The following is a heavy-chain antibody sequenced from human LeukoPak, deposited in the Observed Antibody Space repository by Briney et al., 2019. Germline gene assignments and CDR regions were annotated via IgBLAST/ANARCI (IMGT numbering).Heavy chain of an antibody. V-gene: IGHV4-34*01. J-gene: IGHJ4*02. CDR1: GGSFSGYY. CDR3: ARLTHGDYVGV. CDR2: INHSGST. D-gene: IGHD4-17*01. Sequence: SETLSLTCAVYGGSFSGYYWSWIRQPPGKGLEWIGEINHSGSTNYNPSLKSRVTMSVDTSKNQFSLKLSSVTAADTAVYHCARLTHGDYVGVWGQGTLVTVSS.